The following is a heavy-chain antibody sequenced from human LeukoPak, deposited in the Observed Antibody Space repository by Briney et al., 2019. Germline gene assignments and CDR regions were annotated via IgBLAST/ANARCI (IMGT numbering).Heavy chain of an antibody. D-gene: IGHD2-15*01. J-gene: IGHJ5*02. CDR1: GGSFSGYY. V-gene: IGHV4-34*01. CDR2: INHSGST. Sequence: SETLSLTCAVYGGSFSGYYWSWIRQPPGKGLEWIGEINHSGSTNYNPSLKSRVTISVDTSKNQFSLKLSSVTAADTAVYYCARDLVVVAATGWFDPWGQGTLITVSS. CDR3: ARDLVVVAATGWFDP.